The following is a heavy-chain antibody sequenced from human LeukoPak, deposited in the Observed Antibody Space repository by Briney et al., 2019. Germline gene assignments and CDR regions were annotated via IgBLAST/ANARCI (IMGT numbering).Heavy chain of an antibody. V-gene: IGHV4-4*07. CDR1: GGSFSSYY. CDR3: ARDYRVAVAGEKERLYPSEFDY. CDR2: IYTSGST. Sequence: SETLSLTCTVSGGSFSSYYWSWIRQPAGKGLEWIGRIYTSGSTHYNPSLKSRVTMSLDTSKNQFSLKLRSVTAADTAVYYCARDYRVAVAGEKERLYPSEFDYWGQGTLVTVSS. J-gene: IGHJ4*02. D-gene: IGHD6-19*01.